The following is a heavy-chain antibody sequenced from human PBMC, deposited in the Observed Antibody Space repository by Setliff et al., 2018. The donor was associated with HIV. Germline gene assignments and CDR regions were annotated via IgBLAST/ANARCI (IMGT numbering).Heavy chain of an antibody. Sequence: SVTLSLTCAVYGGSVSGYYWSWIRQPPGKGLEWIGEINHSGSTHYNPSLKSRFIISVDTSKNQFSLKVNSMTSADTAVYYCARGPQYNFWGGYLGHWGRGTLVTVSS. CDR3: ARGPQYNFWGGYLGH. D-gene: IGHD3-3*01. J-gene: IGHJ4*02. V-gene: IGHV4-34*01. CDR1: GGSVSGYY. CDR2: INHSGST.